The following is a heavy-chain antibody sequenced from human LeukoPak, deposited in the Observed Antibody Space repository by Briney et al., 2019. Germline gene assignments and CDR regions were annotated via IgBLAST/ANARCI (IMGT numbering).Heavy chain of an antibody. D-gene: IGHD3-22*01. Sequence: SVKVSCKASGGTFSSYAISWVRQAPGQGLEWMGGIIPIFGTANYAQKFQGRVTITTDESTSTAYMELSSLRSEDTAVYYWARLNYDSSGYYYWGQGTLVTVSS. CDR1: GGTFSSYA. CDR2: IIPIFGTA. V-gene: IGHV1-69*05. CDR3: ARLNYDSSGYYY. J-gene: IGHJ4*02.